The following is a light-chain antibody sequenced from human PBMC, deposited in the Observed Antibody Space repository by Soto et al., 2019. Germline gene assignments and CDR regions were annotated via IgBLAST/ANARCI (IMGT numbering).Light chain of an antibody. CDR1: QSISRY. CDR2: GAN. J-gene: IGKJ1*01. V-gene: IGKV1-39*01. Sequence: DIHLTQCPSSLSASVGYRITITCRSSQSISRYLNWYQQRPGTAPKVLIFGANSLQSGVPSRFSGSGSGTEFTLTISSLQPEDFATYYCQQNYGTPGTFGQGTKVDIK. CDR3: QQNYGTPGT.